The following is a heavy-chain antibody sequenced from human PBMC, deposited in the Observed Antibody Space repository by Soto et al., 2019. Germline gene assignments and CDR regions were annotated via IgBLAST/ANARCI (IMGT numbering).Heavy chain of an antibody. CDR1: GFTFSSYS. Sequence: GGSLRLSCAASGFTFSSYSMNWVRQAPGKGLEWVSYISSSSSTIYYADSVKGRFTISRDNAKNSLYLQMNSLRAEDTAVYYCARRLITPSPNWFDPWGQGTLVTVSS. D-gene: IGHD3-22*01. CDR2: ISSSSSTI. CDR3: ARRLITPSPNWFDP. V-gene: IGHV3-48*01. J-gene: IGHJ5*02.